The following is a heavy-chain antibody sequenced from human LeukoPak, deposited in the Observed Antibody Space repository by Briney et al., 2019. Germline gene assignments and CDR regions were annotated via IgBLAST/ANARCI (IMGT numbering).Heavy chain of an antibody. CDR2: IYYSGST. V-gene: IGHV4-59*01. CDR3: ASHYGSGFDY. CDR1: VGSITSYY. J-gene: IGHJ4*02. Sequence: SPSETLSLTCTVSVGSITSYYWSWIRQPPGKGLEWIGYIYYSGSTNYNHSLKSRVTISIDTSKNQFSLKLSSVTAADTAMYYCASHYGSGFDYWGQGTLVTVSS. D-gene: IGHD3-10*01.